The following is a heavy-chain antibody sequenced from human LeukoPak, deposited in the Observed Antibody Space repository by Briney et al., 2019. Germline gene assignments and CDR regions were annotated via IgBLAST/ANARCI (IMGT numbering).Heavy chain of an antibody. CDR2: IYYSGST. Sequence: SETLSLTCTVSGGSISSYYWSWIRQPLGKGLEWIGYIYYSGSTNYNPSLKSRVTISVDTSKNQFSLKLSSVTAADTAVYYCARNGEYYYYGMDVWGQGTTVTVSS. V-gene: IGHV4-59*01. CDR3: ARNGEYYYYGMDV. J-gene: IGHJ6*02. D-gene: IGHD3-10*01. CDR1: GGSISSYY.